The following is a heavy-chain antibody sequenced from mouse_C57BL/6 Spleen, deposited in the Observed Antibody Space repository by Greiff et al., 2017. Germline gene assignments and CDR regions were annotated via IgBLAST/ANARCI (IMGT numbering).Heavy chain of an antibody. V-gene: IGHV5-9*01. CDR3: ARQCYDSSYVDS. Sequence: EVKLVESGGGLVKPGGSLKLSCAASGFTFSSYTMSWVRQTPEKRLEWVATISGGGGNTYYPDRVKGRFTISRDNAKNTLYLQMSSLRSEDAALYYCARQCYDSSYVDSWGQGTTLTVSS. CDR2: ISGGGGNT. D-gene: IGHD1-1*01. CDR1: GFTFSSYT. J-gene: IGHJ2*01.